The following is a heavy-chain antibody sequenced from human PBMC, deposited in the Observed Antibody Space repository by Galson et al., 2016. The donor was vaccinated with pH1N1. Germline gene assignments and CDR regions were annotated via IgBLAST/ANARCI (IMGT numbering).Heavy chain of an antibody. D-gene: IGHD2-21*01. CDR1: GSTYSMYW. CDR3: GREIASAHSL. J-gene: IGHJ4*02. V-gene: IGHV3-7*01. Sequence: SLRLSCAASGSTYSMYWMHWVRQAPGKGLEWVANINEDGSKKYYVDSVKGRFTISRDNAKNSLYLQMNSLTAEDTAVYFCGREIASAHSLWGQGTLVTVSS. CDR2: INEDGSKK.